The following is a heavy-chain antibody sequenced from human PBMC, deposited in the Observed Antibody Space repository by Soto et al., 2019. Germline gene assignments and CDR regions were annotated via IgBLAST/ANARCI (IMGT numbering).Heavy chain of an antibody. V-gene: IGHV1-2*02. CDR3: ARGDYGTGGYPFPYFDY. J-gene: IGHJ4*02. CDR1: GYSFTGYY. CDR2: INPDSGAT. D-gene: IGHD2-8*02. Sequence: HEHLVQSGAEVKRPGASLKVSCKASGYSFTGYYIHWVRQAPGQGLEWMGWINPDSGATNYAQHFQGRVTLTSDTSISTAFMDLTSLTSDDTAVYYCARGDYGTGGYPFPYFDYWGQGTLVIVSS.